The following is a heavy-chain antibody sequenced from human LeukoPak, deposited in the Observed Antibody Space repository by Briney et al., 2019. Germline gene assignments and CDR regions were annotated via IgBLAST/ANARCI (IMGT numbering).Heavy chain of an antibody. V-gene: IGHV3-23*01. CDR1: GFTVSSNY. J-gene: IGHJ5*02. CDR3: AKDSLGYCSGGSCYSEA. CDR2: ISGSGGST. Sequence: GGSRRLSCGASGFTVSSNYMSWVRQAPGKAREWVSAISGSGGSTYYADSVKGRFTISRDNSKNTLYLQMNSLRAEDTAVYYCAKDSLGYCSGGSCYSEAWGQGTLVTVSS. D-gene: IGHD2-15*01.